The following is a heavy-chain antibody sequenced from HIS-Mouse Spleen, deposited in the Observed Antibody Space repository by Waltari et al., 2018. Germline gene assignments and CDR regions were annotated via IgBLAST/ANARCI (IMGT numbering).Heavy chain of an antibody. D-gene: IGHD6-13*01. CDR1: GYPFPGCH. Sequence: QVQLVQSGAEVKKPGASVKVSCKASGYPFPGCHMHLVRQAPGQGREGMGWINPNSGGTNYAQKFQGRVTMTRDTSISTAYMELSRLRSDDTAVYYCARDHRQQDAFDIWGQGTMVTVSS. J-gene: IGHJ3*02. CDR3: ARDHRQQDAFDI. CDR2: INPNSGGT. V-gene: IGHV1-2*02.